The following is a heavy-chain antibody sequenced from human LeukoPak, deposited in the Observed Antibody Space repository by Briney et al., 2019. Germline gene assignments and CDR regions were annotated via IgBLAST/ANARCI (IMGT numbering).Heavy chain of an antibody. J-gene: IGHJ4*02. CDR1: GYTFTGYY. CDR3: AREKYYYDSSGYYYPHFDY. V-gene: IGHV1-69*05. D-gene: IGHD3-22*01. CDR2: IIPIFGTA. Sequence: SVKVSCKASGYTFTGYYMHWVRQAPGQGLEWMGRIIPIFGTANYAQKFQGRVTITTDESTSTAYMELSSLRSEDTAVYYCAREKYYYDSSGYYYPHFDYWGQGTLVTVSS.